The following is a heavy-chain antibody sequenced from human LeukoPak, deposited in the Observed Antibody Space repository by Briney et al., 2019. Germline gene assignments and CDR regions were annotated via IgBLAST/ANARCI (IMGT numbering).Heavy chain of an antibody. Sequence: GGSLRLSCAASGFTFSSFSMNWVRQAPGKGLEWVSSISVSSSRLYYADSVKGRFTISRDNAKNSLYLQMNSLRAEDTAVYYCARSFWWFGEFSPFDYWGQGTLVTVSS. CDR2: ISVSSSRL. J-gene: IGHJ4*02. D-gene: IGHD3-10*01. V-gene: IGHV3-21*01. CDR1: GFTFSSFS. CDR3: ARSFWWFGEFSPFDY.